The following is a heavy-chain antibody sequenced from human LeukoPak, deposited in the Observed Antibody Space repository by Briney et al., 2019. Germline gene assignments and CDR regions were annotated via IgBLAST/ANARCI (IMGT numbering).Heavy chain of an antibody. CDR1: GYTFTSYG. V-gene: IGHV1-18*01. D-gene: IGHD4-11*01. Sequence: ASVKVSCKASGYTFTSYGISWVRQAPGQGLEWMGWISAYNGNTNYAQKLQGRVTMTTDTSTSTAYMELSRLRSDDTAVYYCARVSPATVTRLRQGFEYLHWGQGTLVTVSS. J-gene: IGHJ4*02. CDR3: ARVSPATVTRLRQGFEYLH. CDR2: ISAYNGNT.